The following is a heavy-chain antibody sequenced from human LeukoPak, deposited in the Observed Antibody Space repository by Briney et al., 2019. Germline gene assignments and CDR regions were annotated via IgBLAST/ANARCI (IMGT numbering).Heavy chain of an antibody. CDR1: GFNFITST. CDR2: ISSGSSSI. CDR3: ARALEVDP. J-gene: IGHJ5*02. Sequence: GGSLRLSCAASGFNFITSTMNWVRQAPGKGLEWVSSISSGSSSIYYADSVKGRFTISRDNAKNSLYPQMSSLRAEDTAVYYCARALEVDPWGQGTLVTVSS. V-gene: IGHV3-21*01.